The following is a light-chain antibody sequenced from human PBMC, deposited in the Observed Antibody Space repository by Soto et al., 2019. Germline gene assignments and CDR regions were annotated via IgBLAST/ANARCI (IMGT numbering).Light chain of an antibody. CDR1: QSISNS. Sequence: DIQLTQSPSSLSASVGDRVTISCRASQSISNSLNWYQKKPGKAPNLLIYGTSGLHSGVPSRFSGSVSGTDFTLTISSLQRGEFATYYCQQSYSSLWTVGQGTKVEI. CDR2: GTS. CDR3: QQSYSSLWT. J-gene: IGKJ1*01. V-gene: IGKV1-39*01.